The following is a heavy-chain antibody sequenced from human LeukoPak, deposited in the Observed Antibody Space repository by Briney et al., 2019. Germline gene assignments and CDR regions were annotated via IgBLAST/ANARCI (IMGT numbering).Heavy chain of an antibody. Sequence: GGSLRLSCAASGLTVSSNYMSWVRQAPGKGLEWVSVLYSGGRTYYADSVKGRFTISRDNSKNTLYLQMNSLRAEDTAVYYCARVDYGDYGFDYWGQGTLVTVSS. CDR1: GLTVSSNY. CDR2: LYSGGRT. J-gene: IGHJ4*02. D-gene: IGHD4-17*01. CDR3: ARVDYGDYGFDY. V-gene: IGHV3-66*01.